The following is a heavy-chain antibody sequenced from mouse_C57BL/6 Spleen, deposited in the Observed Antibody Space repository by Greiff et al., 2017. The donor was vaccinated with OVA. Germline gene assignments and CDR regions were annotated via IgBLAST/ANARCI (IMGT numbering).Heavy chain of an antibody. D-gene: IGHD2-4*01. Sequence: QVPLQQSGAELAKPGASVKLSCKASGYTFTSYWMHWVKQRPGQGLEWIGYINPSSGYTKYNQKFKDKATLTADKSSSTAYMQLSSLTYEDSAVYYCARGDYDYDVGFAYWGQGTLVTVSA. CDR3: ARGDYDYDVGFAY. CDR1: GYTFTSYW. J-gene: IGHJ3*01. V-gene: IGHV1-7*01. CDR2: INPSSGYT.